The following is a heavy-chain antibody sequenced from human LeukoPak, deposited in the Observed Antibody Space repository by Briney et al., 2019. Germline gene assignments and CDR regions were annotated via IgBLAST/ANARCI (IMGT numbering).Heavy chain of an antibody. CDR1: GFTFDDYA. D-gene: IGHD4-17*01. CDR3: AKDINYGDFSYYGMDV. J-gene: IGHJ6*02. V-gene: IGHV3-9*01. Sequence: PGGSLRLSCAASGFTFDDYAMHWVRHAPGKGLEWVSGISWNSGSIGYADSVKGRFTISRDNAKNSLYLQMNSLRAEDTALYYCAKDINYGDFSYYGMDVWGQGTTVTVSS. CDR2: ISWNSGSI.